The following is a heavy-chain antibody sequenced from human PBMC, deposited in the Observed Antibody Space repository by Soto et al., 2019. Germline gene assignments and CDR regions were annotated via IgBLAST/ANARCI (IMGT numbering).Heavy chain of an antibody. Sequence: SETLSLTCTVSGGSISSGDYYWSWIRQPPGKGLEWIGYVYYSGATYYNPSLKSRVTISVDTSKNQFSLKLTSVTAADTAVYYCARALTQLWPHYYYGMDVWGQGTTVTVSS. CDR2: VYYSGAT. D-gene: IGHD5-18*01. J-gene: IGHJ6*02. CDR3: ARALTQLWPHYYYGMDV. V-gene: IGHV4-30-4*01. CDR1: GGSISSGDYY.